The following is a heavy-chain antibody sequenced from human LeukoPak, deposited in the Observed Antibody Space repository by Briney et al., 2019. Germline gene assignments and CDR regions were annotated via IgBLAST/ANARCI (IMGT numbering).Heavy chain of an antibody. Sequence: ASVKVSCKASGGTFSSYAISWVRQAPGQGLEWMGGIIPIFGTANYAQKFQGRVTITADESTSTAYMELSSLRSEDTAVYYCARDGGLASYTFDPWGQGTLVTVSS. J-gene: IGHJ5*02. CDR2: IIPIFGTA. V-gene: IGHV1-69*13. CDR3: ARDGGLASYTFDP. D-gene: IGHD1-26*01. CDR1: GGTFSSYA.